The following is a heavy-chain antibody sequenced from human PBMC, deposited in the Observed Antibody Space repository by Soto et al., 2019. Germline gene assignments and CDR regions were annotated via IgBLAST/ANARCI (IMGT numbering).Heavy chain of an antibody. D-gene: IGHD2-15*01. J-gene: IGHJ2*01. CDR1: GGTFSSYA. V-gene: IGHV1-69*01. CDR3: ARGSGVAATDWYFDL. Sequence: QVQLVQSGAEVQKPGSSVKVSCKASGGTFSSYAISWVRQAPGHGLEWMGGIIPIFGTANYAQKFQGRVTITADESTSTAYMELSSLSSEDTAVYYCARGSGVAATDWYFDLWGRGTLVTVAS. CDR2: IIPIFGTA.